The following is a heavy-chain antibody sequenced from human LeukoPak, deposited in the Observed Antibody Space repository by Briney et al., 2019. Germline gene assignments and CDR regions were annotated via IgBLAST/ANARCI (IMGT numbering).Heavy chain of an antibody. CDR3: AADHPGGVRGGNY. CDR2: IIPIFGTA. V-gene: IGHV1-69*01. Sequence: SVKVSCKASGGTFSSYAISWVRQAPGQGLEWMGGIIPIFGTANYAQKFQGRVTITADESTSTAYMELSSLRSEDTAVYYCAADHPGGVRGGNYWGQGTLVTVSS. D-gene: IGHD3-10*01. J-gene: IGHJ4*02. CDR1: GGTFSSYA.